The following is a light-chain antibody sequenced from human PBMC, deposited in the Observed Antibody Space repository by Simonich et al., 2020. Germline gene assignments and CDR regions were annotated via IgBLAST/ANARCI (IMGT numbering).Light chain of an antibody. CDR2: DAS. CDR1: QSVSSSY. CDR3: QQYGSSPFT. Sequence: EIVLTQSPGTLSLSPGERATLSCRASQSVSSSYLAWYQQKPGLAPRLLIYDASSRANGIPDRFSGSGSGTDVTLTISRLEPEDFAVYYCQQYGSSPFTFGGGTKVEIK. V-gene: IGKV3D-20*01. J-gene: IGKJ4*01.